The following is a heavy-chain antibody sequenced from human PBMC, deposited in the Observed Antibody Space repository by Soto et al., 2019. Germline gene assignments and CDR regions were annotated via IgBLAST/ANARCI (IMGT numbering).Heavy chain of an antibody. V-gene: IGHV4-31*03. CDR3: ARRPPDCSGGSCYSPLFDY. CDR1: GGSISSGGYY. Sequence: QVQLQESGPGLVKPSQTLSLTCTVSGGSISSGGYYWSWIRQHPGKGLEWIGYIYYSGSTYYNPSLKSRVTISVDTSKNQFSLKLCSVTAADTAVYYCARRPPDCSGGSCYSPLFDYWGQGTLVTVSS. D-gene: IGHD2-15*01. CDR2: IYYSGST. J-gene: IGHJ4*02.